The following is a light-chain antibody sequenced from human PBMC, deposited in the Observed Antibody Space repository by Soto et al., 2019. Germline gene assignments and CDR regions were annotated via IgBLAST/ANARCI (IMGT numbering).Light chain of an antibody. CDR1: QSVSSY. V-gene: IGKV3-11*01. CDR2: DAS. Sequence: DIVLTQSPATLSLSPGERATLSCRASQSVSSYLAWYRQKPGQAPRLLIYDASNRATGIPARFSGSGSGTDFTLTISSLEPEDFAVYYCQQRSNWPPTFGQGTRLEIK. CDR3: QQRSNWPPT. J-gene: IGKJ5*01.